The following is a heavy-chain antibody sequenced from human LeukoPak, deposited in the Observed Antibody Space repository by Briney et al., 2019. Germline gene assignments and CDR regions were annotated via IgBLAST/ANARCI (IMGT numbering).Heavy chain of an antibody. D-gene: IGHD2-8*01. V-gene: IGHV4-4*02. J-gene: IGHJ4*02. Sequence: SGTLSLTCGVSVGSITTTNWWTWVRQPPGKGLEWIGEVHLDGRTNYNPSLESRLTISVDLSENHISLKLTSVTAADTAVYYCAREGGVYRPLDYSGRGILVTVSS. CDR3: AREGGVYRPLDY. CDR2: VHLDGRT. CDR1: VGSITTTNW.